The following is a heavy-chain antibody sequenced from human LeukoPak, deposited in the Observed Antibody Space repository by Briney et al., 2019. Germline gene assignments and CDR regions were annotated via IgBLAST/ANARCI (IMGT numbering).Heavy chain of an antibody. V-gene: IGHV6-1*01. CDR3: ARSPMLDSSGWYCFDY. CDR1: GDSVSSNSAA. J-gene: IGHJ4*02. Sequence: SQTLSLTCAISGDSVSSNSAAWNWIRQSPSRGLEWLGRTYYRSKWYNDYAVSVKSRITINPDTSKNQFSLQLNSVTPEDTAVYYCARSPMLDSSGWYCFDYWGQGTLVTVSS. CDR2: TYYRSKWYN. D-gene: IGHD6-19*01.